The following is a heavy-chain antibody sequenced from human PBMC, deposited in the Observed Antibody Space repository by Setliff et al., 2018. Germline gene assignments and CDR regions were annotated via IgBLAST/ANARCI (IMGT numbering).Heavy chain of an antibody. J-gene: IGHJ6*03. CDR3: AKDPNYYYYMDV. CDR2: ISGSGGTR. Sequence: LRLSCAASGFTFSNYAMSWVRQAPGKGLEWVSAISGSGGTRYYVDAVKGRFTISRDNSKNTVYLQMNSLRGEDTAVYYCAKDPNYYYYMDVWGKGTTVTVSS. V-gene: IGHV3-23*01. CDR1: GFTFSNYA.